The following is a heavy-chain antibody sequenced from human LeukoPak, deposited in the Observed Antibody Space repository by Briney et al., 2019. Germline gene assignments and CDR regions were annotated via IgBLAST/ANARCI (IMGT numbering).Heavy chain of an antibody. CDR3: ARNSGYYYDNTGYLL. CDR2: ISYSGTT. Sequence: SETLSLTCTVSGGSISSSTYYWGWIRQPPGKGLEWIETISYSGTTYYNPSLRSRVTISIDTSKNQFSLKLSSVTAADTAVYYCARNSGYYYDNTGYLLWGQGTLVTVSS. D-gene: IGHD3-22*01. CDR1: GGSISSSTYY. J-gene: IGHJ4*02. V-gene: IGHV4-39*01.